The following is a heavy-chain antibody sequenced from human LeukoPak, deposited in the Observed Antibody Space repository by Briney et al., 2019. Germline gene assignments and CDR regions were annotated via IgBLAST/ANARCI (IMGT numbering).Heavy chain of an antibody. D-gene: IGHD1-26*01. CDR1: GGSISSYY. CDR2: IYTSGST. Sequence: SETLSLTCTVSGGSISSYYWSWIRQPAGKGLEWIGRIYTSGSTNYNPSLKSRVTISVDTSKNQFPLKVTSVTAADSAIYYCASSGSWGPSDYWGQGLMVTVSS. CDR3: ASSGSWGPSDY. J-gene: IGHJ4*02. V-gene: IGHV4-4*07.